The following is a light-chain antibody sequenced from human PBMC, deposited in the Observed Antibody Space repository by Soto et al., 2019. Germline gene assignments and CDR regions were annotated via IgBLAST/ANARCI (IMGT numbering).Light chain of an antibody. CDR2: GAS. J-gene: IGKJ4*01. Sequence: ETVMTQSPATLSVSPGERATLSCRASQSVSSNLAWYQQKPGQAPRLLIYGASTRATGIPARFSGGGSGTEFTLTFSSLQSEDFAVYYCQQYNNWPLTFGGGTKVEIK. CDR3: QQYNNWPLT. CDR1: QSVSSN. V-gene: IGKV3-15*01.